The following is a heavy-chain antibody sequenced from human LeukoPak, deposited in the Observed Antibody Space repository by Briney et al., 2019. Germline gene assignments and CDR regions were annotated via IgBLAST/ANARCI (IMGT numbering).Heavy chain of an antibody. J-gene: IGHJ4*02. CDR3: ARSENRYYYDSGGYKGLDY. Sequence: ASVTVSCKASGYTFTSYGISWVRQAPGQGLEWMGWISAYNGNTNYAQKLQGRGTMTTDTSTSTAYMELRSLRSDDTAVYYCARSENRYYYDSGGYKGLDYWGQGTLVTVSS. D-gene: IGHD3-22*01. V-gene: IGHV1-18*01. CDR2: ISAYNGNT. CDR1: GYTFTSYG.